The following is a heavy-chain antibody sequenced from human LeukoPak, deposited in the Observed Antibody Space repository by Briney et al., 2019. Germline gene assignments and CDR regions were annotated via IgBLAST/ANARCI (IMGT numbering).Heavy chain of an antibody. CDR2: INPNSGGT. V-gene: IGHV1-2*06. D-gene: IGHD4-17*01. CDR3: ASEGPGDLFY. J-gene: IGHJ4*02. Sequence: ASVKVSCKASGYTFTGYYMHWVRQAPGQGLEWMGRINPNSGGTNYAQKFQGRVIMTRDTSISTAYMELLRSDDTAVYYCASEGPGDLFYWCQGTLVTVSS. CDR1: GYTFTGYY.